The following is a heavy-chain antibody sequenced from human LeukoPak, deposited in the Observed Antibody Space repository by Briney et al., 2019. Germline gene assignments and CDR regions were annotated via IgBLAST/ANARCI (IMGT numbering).Heavy chain of an antibody. CDR3: VRDALWFGELLEGDRWFDP. CDR1: GYTFTSYG. CDR2: ISAYNGNT. D-gene: IGHD3-10*01. V-gene: IGHV1-18*04. Sequence: ASVKVSCKASGYTFTSYGISWVRQAPGQGLEWMGWISAYNGNTNYAQKLQGRVTMTTDTSTSTAYMELRSLRSDDTAVYYCVRDALWFGELLEGDRWFDPWGQGTLVTVSS. J-gene: IGHJ5*02.